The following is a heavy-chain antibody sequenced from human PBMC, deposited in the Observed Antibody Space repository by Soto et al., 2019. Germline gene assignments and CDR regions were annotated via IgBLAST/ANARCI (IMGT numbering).Heavy chain of an antibody. CDR1: GFTFSSYW. J-gene: IGHJ5*02. Sequence: GGSLRLSGAGSGFTFSSYWISWVRQAPGKGLEWVANIKQGGIEKYYVDSVKGRFTISRDNAKNSLYLQMNSLRAEDTAVYYCARGRWFDPCGQGTLVPFSS. CDR2: IKQGGIEK. CDR3: ARGRWFDP. V-gene: IGHV3-7*03.